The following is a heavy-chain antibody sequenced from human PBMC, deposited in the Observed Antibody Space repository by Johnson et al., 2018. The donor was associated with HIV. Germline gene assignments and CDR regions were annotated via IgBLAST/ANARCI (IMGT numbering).Heavy chain of an antibody. D-gene: IGHD2-21*01. Sequence: QVQLVESGGGLVQPGGSLRLSCGASAFTFSSNDMKWVRQAPGKGLEWVAVISYDGSNKYYADSVKGRFTISRDNSKNTLYLQMNSLRAGDTAVYYCAKDCVGVWWSRAFDIWGQGTMVTVSS. CDR2: ISYDGSNK. CDR1: AFTFSSND. J-gene: IGHJ3*02. V-gene: IGHV3-30*18. CDR3: AKDCVGVWWSRAFDI.